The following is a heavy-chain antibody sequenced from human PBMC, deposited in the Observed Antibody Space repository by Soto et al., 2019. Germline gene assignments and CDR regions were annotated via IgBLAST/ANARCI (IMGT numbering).Heavy chain of an antibody. J-gene: IGHJ4*02. CDR1: GYSFSGYY. D-gene: IGHD6-25*01. V-gene: IGHV1-2*02. Sequence: ASVKVPCKASGYSFSGYYIQWVRQAPGQGPEWLGWIYPNTVTTDSSKKFQGRVTMTSDMSTRTVYMELRDLRSDDTAVYYCVSLQTSGWPGVHWGQGTLVTVSS. CDR3: VSLQTSGWPGVH. CDR2: IYPNTVTT.